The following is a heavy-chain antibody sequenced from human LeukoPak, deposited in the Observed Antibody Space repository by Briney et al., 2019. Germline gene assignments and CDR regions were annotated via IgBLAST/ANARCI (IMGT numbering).Heavy chain of an antibody. D-gene: IGHD1-26*01. V-gene: IGHV4-59*13. J-gene: IGHJ5*02. CDR3: ARDLGREGGLGP. CDR2: IHSTGYA. CDR1: GGSITNIY. Sequence: PSETLFLTCTVSGGSITNIYWSWIRQTPGKGLEWIAFIHSTGYATYSPSLESRVTISLDTSKNQISLKMNSVTAADTALYYCARDLGREGGLGPWGQGTLVTVSS.